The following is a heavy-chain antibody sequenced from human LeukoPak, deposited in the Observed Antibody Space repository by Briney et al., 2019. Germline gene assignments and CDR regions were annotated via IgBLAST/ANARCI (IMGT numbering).Heavy chain of an antibody. CDR3: ANAPRTTPMYYFDY. J-gene: IGHJ4*02. V-gene: IGHV3-23*01. D-gene: IGHD4-17*01. Sequence: GGSLRLSCAASGLTFSSYAMSWVRQAPGKGLEWVSAISGSGGSTYYADSVKGWFTISRDNSKNTLYLQMNSLRAEDTAVYYCANAPRTTPMYYFDYWGQGTLVTVSS. CDR2: ISGSGGST. CDR1: GLTFSSYA.